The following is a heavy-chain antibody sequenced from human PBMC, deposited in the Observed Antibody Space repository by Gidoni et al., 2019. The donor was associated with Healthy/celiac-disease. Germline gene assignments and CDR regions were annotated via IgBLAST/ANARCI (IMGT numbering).Heavy chain of an antibody. CDR2: IGTAGDT. D-gene: IGHD3-16*01. CDR3: ARGIRVWGSTVDWFDP. J-gene: IGHJ5*02. V-gene: IGHV3-13*01. Sequence: EVQLVESGGGLVQPGGSLRLSCAASGFTFSRYDMHWVRQATGKGMEWVSAIGTAGDTYYPGSVKGRFTISRENAKNSLYLQMNSRRAGDTAVYYCARGIRVWGSTVDWFDPWGQGTLVTVSS. CDR1: GFTFSRYD.